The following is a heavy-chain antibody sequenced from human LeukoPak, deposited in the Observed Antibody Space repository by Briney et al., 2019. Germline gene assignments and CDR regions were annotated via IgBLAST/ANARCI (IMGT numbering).Heavy chain of an antibody. J-gene: IGHJ3*02. V-gene: IGHV3-73*01. Sequence: GGSLRLSCAASGFTFSGSAMHWVRQASGKGLEWVGRIRSKANSYATAYAASVKGRFTISRDDSKNTAYLQMNSLKTEDTAVYYCARVRVVWDLDDAFDIWGQGTMVTVSS. D-gene: IGHD1-26*01. CDR2: IRSKANSYAT. CDR1: GFTFSGSA. CDR3: ARVRVVWDLDDAFDI.